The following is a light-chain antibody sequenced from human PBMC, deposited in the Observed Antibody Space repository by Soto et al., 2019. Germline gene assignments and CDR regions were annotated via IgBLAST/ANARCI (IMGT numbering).Light chain of an antibody. CDR2: DAS. CDR3: QQFNTYQLT. V-gene: IGKV1-13*02. CDR1: HGITSA. Sequence: AFQLTQSPSSLSTSVGDTVTITCRASHGITSALAWYQQKPGKAPKLLIYDASTLEDGVPSRFSGSGSGTDFTLTISSLQPEDFATYYCQQFNTYQLTFGGGTKVEIK. J-gene: IGKJ4*01.